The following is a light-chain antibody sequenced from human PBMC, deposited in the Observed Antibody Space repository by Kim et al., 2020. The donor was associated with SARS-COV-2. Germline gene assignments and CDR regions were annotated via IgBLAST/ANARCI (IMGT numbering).Light chain of an antibody. CDR3: QQCKSAPWT. CDR2: AAS. CDR1: QGISNY. J-gene: IGKJ1*01. V-gene: IGKV1-27*01. Sequence: DIQMTQSPSSLSASVGDRVTITCRGSQGISNYLAWYQQKPGKVPKLLIYAASALQSGVPSRFSGSGSGTDFTLTITSLQPEDVAAYYCQQCKSAPWTFGQGTKVEIK.